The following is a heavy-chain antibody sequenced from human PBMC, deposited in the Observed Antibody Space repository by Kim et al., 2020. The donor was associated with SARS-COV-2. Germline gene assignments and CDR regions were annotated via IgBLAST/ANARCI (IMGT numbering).Heavy chain of an antibody. CDR2: IWDDGSNK. CDR3: ARDQRLSHGGYGMDV. D-gene: IGHD1-1*01. CDR1: GFTFSSYG. V-gene: IGHV3-33*01. Sequence: GGSLRLSCAASGFTFSSYGMHWVRQAPGKGLEWVAVIWDDGSNKYYADSVKGRFTISRDNSKNTLYLQMNSLRAEDTAVYYCARDQRLSHGGYGMDVWGQGPTVTVSS. J-gene: IGHJ6*02.